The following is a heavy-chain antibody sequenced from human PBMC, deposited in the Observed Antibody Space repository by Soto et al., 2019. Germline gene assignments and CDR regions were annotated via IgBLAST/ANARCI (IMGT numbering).Heavy chain of an antibody. J-gene: IGHJ4*02. Sequence: SETLSLTCTVSGGSISSSSYYWGCIRQPPGKGLEWIASIDYTGNTFYNPSLASRVTISVDTSKNQFSLKVTSVTAADTAVYYCARINKGYGTDSWGQGTLVTVSS. V-gene: IGHV4-39*01. CDR1: GGSISSSSYY. CDR3: ARINKGYGTDS. CDR2: IDYTGNT. D-gene: IGHD5-18*01.